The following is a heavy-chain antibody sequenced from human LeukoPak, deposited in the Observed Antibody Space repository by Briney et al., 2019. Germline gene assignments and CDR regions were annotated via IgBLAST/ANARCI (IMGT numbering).Heavy chain of an antibody. CDR3: ARDQGRYYGSGSYYRSYNWFDP. J-gene: IGHJ5*02. CDR2: ISTYNGNT. Sequence: GASVKVSCKASGYTFTSYGINWVRQAPGQGLEWMGWISTYNGNTNYAPKLQGRVTMTTDTSTSTAYMELRSLRSDDTAVYYCARDQGRYYGSGSYYRSYNWFDPWGQGTLVTVSS. V-gene: IGHV1-18*01. CDR1: GYTFTSYG. D-gene: IGHD3-10*01.